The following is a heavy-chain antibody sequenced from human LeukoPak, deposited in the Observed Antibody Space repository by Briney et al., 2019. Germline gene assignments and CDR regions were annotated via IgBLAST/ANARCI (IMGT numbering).Heavy chain of an antibody. J-gene: IGHJ4*02. CDR3: ARDRGDRNYYDSSGYYNYFDY. V-gene: IGHV1-18*01. CDR2: ISAYNGNT. CDR1: GYTFTSYG. Sequence: ASVKVSCKAPGYTFTSYGISWVRQAPGQGLEWMGWISAYNGNTNYAQKLQGRVTMTTDTSTSTAYMELRSLRSDDTAVYYCARDRGDRNYYDSSGYYNYFDYWGQGTLVTVSS. D-gene: IGHD3-22*01.